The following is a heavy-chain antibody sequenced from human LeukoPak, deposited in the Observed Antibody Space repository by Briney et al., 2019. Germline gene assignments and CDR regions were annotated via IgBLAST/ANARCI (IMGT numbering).Heavy chain of an antibody. CDR2: INPNSGGT. CDR3: ARDGIDYYDSSGYYSAYWYFDL. CDR1: GYTFTGYY. V-gene: IGHV1-2*04. D-gene: IGHD3-22*01. J-gene: IGHJ2*01. Sequence: GATVKVSCKASGYTFTGYYMHWVRQAPGQGLEWMGWINPNSGGTNYAQKFQGWVTMTRDTSISTAYMELSRLRSDDTAVYYCARDGIDYYDSSGYYSAYWYFDLWGRGTLVTVSS.